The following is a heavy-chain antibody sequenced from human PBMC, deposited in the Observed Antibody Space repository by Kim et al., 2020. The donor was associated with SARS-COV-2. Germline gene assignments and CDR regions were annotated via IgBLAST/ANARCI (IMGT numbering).Heavy chain of an antibody. D-gene: IGHD6-13*01. CDR3: TRHKEESSWYLACYYYGMDV. V-gene: IGHV3-73*01. CDR2: IRSKANSYAT. J-gene: IGHJ6*02. Sequence: GGSLRLSCAASGFTFSGSAMHWVRQASGKGLEWVGRIRSKANSYATAYAASVKGRFTISRDDSKNTAYLQMNSLKTEDTAVYYCTRHKEESSWYLACYYYGMDVWGQGTTVTVSS. CDR1: GFTFSGSA.